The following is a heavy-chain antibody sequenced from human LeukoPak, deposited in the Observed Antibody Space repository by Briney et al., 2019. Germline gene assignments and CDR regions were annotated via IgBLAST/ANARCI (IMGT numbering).Heavy chain of an antibody. V-gene: IGHV1-69*13. CDR3: ARLDDYYYGMDV. CDR1: GYTFTSYY. Sequence: SVKVSCKASGYTFTSYYMHWVRQAPGQGLEWMGGIIPIFGTANYAQKFQGRVTITADESTSTAYMELSSLRSEDTAVYYCARLDDYYYGMDVWGQGTTVTVSS. CDR2: IIPIFGTA. J-gene: IGHJ6*02. D-gene: IGHD1-1*01.